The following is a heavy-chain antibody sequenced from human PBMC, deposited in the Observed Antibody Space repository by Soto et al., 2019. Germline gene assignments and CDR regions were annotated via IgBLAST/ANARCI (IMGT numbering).Heavy chain of an antibody. J-gene: IGHJ4*02. CDR2: IIPILGIS. CDR3: ARDLSSIPERY. D-gene: IGHD3-3*02. V-gene: IGHV1-69*08. Sequence: QVQLVQSGAEVKKPGSSVKVSCNASGGTFSSYTISWVRQAPGQGREWMGRIIPILGISNYAQKFQGRVPITADKSTSTAYIELSSLRSEDTAVYYCARDLSSIPERYRGQGTLVTVSS. CDR1: GGTFSSYT.